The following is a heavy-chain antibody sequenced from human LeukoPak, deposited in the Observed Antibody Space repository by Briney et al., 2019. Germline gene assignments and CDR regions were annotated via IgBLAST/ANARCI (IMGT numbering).Heavy chain of an antibody. Sequence: ASVKVSCKASGYTFTGYYMHWVRQAPGQGLEWMGWINPNSGGTNYAQKFQGRVTMTRDTSISTAYMELSRLRSHDTAVYYCASWGTVGAPDFDIWGQGTMVTVSS. CDR2: INPNSGGT. CDR3: ASWGTVGAPDFDI. CDR1: GYTFTGYY. D-gene: IGHD1-26*01. J-gene: IGHJ3*02. V-gene: IGHV1-2*02.